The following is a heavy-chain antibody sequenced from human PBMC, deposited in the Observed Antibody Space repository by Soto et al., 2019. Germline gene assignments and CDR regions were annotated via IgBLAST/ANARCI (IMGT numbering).Heavy chain of an antibody. CDR2: IGPDGSST. CDR1: GFTFSSHW. CDR3: ARDNNWSYDY. V-gene: IGHV3-74*01. J-gene: IGHJ4*02. Sequence: EVQLVESGGGVVQPGGSLRLSCAASGFTFSSHWMHWVRQAPGKGLVWVSHIGPDGSSTRDADSVQGRFTISRDNARNTLYLQMNSLRDEDTAVYYCARDNNWSYDYWGQGILVTVSS. D-gene: IGHD1-1*01.